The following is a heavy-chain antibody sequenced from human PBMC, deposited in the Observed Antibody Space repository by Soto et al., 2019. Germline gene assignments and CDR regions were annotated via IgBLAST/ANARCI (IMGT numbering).Heavy chain of an antibody. D-gene: IGHD7-27*01. CDR1: GDSIRGGGHY. Sequence: QVKLQASGPGLVKPSQTLSLTCSVSGDSIRGGGHYWNWIRQLPGKGQELTGYVYHSGSKHYHPSLRGLLNISIHNSKNQFSLRLISVTAADTPLYYCGIDTGLAPTVWGEWGHGTQVSVAS. V-gene: IGHV4-31*01. CDR2: VYHSGSK. J-gene: IGHJ4*03. CDR3: GIDTGLAPTVWGE.